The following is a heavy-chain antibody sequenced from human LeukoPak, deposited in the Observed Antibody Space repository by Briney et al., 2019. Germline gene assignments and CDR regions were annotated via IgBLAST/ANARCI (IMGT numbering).Heavy chain of an antibody. CDR2: TNRDGRTT. CDR1: GFTSSSFW. J-gene: IGHJ6*03. D-gene: IGHD6-13*01. V-gene: IGHV3-74*01. Sequence: GSLSPSCPVSGFTSSSFWIHWVRQAPGKGLVWVSLTNRDGRTTIYADSVKGPFTIPRANAKNTLYLQMNSPSAEDTAVYYCARGSRSWYYMDVWGKGTTVTVSS. CDR3: ARGSRSWYYMDV.